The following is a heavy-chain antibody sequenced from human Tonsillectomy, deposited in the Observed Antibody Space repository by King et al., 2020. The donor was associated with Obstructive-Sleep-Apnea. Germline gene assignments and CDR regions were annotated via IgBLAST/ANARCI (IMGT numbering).Heavy chain of an antibody. Sequence: VHLVESVGGLVQPGGSLRLSCPASGFTFSSYDMLWVGPCQGNGVACCSASCTAGDTYYPGSVKGRFTISRENAKNSLYLQMNSLRAGDTAVYYCARVPIGGTLYGMDVWGQGTTVTVSS. CDR1: GFTFSSYD. D-gene: IGHD1-1*01. J-gene: IGHJ6*02. CDR2: SCTAGDT. V-gene: IGHV3-13*04. CDR3: ARVPIGGTLYGMDV.